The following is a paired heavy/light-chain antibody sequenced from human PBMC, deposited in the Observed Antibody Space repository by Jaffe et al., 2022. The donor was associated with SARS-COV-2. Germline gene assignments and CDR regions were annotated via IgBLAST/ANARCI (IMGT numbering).Light chain of an antibody. Sequence: QSVLTQPPSASGTPGQRVTISCSGSRSNIGNNYVYWYQQFPGTAPKLLIYKTKERPSGVPDRFSGSKSGTSASLAISGLRSEDEADYYCAAWDDSLTGPVFGGGTKLTVL. J-gene: IGLJ2*01. V-gene: IGLV1-47*01. CDR1: RSNIGNNY. CDR2: KTK. CDR3: AAWDDSLTGPV.
Heavy chain of an antibody. J-gene: IGHJ4*02. CDR2: MFYSGST. CDR1: GGSISSSDYY. Sequence: QLQLQESGPGLVKPSETLSLTCTVSGGSISSSDYYWGWIRQPPGKGLEWIGSMFYSGSTYYNPSLNSRVTISVDTSKNQLSLKLSSVTAADTAVYYCARHLWDNWNRPFDYWGQGTLVTVSP. V-gene: IGHV4-39*01. CDR3: ARHLWDNWNRPFDY. D-gene: IGHD1-20*01.